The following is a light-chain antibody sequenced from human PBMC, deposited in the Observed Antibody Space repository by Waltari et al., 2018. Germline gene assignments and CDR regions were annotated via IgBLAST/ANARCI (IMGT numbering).Light chain of an antibody. V-gene: IGKV2-30*01. CDR1: QRLENTDGNTF. J-gene: IGKJ3*01. CDR2: KVS. Sequence: DVVLTQSPLFLPVTLGQPASISCRSTQRLENTDGNTFLDWFLQRPGQSPRRLIYKVSEPDTGVPDVFSGIGSGSTFTLKSSRVNAEDVGDYDSSQAHLTFGPGTRVDIK. CDR3: SQAHLT.